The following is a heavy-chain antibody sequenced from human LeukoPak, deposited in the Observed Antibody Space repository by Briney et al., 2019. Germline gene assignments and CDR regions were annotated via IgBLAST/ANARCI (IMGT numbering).Heavy chain of an antibody. CDR1: GYTFTGYY. CDR3: AREWNNLIVGATSAFDI. D-gene: IGHD1-26*01. Sequence: ASVKVSCKASGYTFTGYYMHWVRQAPGQGLEWMGWVNPNSGGTNYAQKFQGRVTMTRDTSIRTAYMELSRLRSDDTAVYYCAREWNNLIVGATSAFDIWGQGTMVTVSS. CDR2: VNPNSGGT. V-gene: IGHV1-2*02. J-gene: IGHJ3*02.